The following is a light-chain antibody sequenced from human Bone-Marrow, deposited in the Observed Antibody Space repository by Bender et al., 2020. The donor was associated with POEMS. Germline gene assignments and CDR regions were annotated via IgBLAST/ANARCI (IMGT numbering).Light chain of an antibody. CDR2: GND. V-gene: IGLV1-44*01. J-gene: IGLJ3*02. CDR1: SSNIGGNA. Sequence: QSVLTQPPSAPGTPGQRVTISCSGSSSNIGGNAVNWWQQLPGTAPKLLIYGNDQRPTGVPDRFSGSKYGTSASLAVSGLRSEDEANYFCSAWSSILNGWVFGGGTELTVL. CDR3: SAWSSILNGWV.